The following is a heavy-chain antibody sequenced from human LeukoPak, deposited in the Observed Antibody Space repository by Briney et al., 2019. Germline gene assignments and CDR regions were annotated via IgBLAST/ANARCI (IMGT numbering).Heavy chain of an antibody. J-gene: IGHJ4*02. CDR1: GFTFSDYY. Sequence: GWSRRLSCAASGFTFSDYYMSWIRQAPGKGLEWVSYISSSSSYTNYADSVKGRFTISRDNAKNSLYLQMNSLRAEDTAVYYCARDYCSGGSCYSDYWGQGTLVTVSS. CDR3: ARDYCSGGSCYSDY. D-gene: IGHD2-15*01. CDR2: ISSSSSYT. V-gene: IGHV3-11*06.